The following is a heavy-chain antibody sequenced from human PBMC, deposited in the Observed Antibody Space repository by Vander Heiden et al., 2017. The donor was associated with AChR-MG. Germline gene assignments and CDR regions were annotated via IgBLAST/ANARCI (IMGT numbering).Heavy chain of an antibody. CDR2: INSDASST. CDR1: GFTFSSYW. J-gene: IGHJ6*02. V-gene: IGHV3-74*01. Sequence: EVQLVESGGGLVQPGGSLRLSCAASGFTFSSYWMHWVRQAPGKGLVWVSRINSDASSTSYADSVKGRFTISRDNAKNTLYLQMNSLRAEDTAVYYCARECVGAIVFCGMDVWGQGTTVTVSS. D-gene: IGHD1-26*01. CDR3: ARECVGAIVFCGMDV.